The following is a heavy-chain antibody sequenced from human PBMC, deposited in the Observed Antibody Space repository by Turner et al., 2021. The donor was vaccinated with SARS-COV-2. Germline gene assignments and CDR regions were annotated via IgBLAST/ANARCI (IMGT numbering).Heavy chain of an antibody. D-gene: IGHD4-17*01. CDR1: VFTVSSNY. Sequence: EVQLVESGGGLVQPGGSLRLSCAASVFTVSSNYMSWVRQAPGKGLEWVSVVYSGGSTYYADSVKGRFTISRDNSKITLYLQMNSLRAEDTAVYYCARTLPYGDYHDYWGQGTLVTVSS. CDR2: VYSGGST. CDR3: ARTLPYGDYHDY. J-gene: IGHJ4*02. V-gene: IGHV3-66*01.